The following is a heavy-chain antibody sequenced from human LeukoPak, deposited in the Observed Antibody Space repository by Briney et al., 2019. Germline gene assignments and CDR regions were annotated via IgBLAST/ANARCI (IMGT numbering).Heavy chain of an antibody. V-gene: IGHV3-43*02. J-gene: IGHJ3*02. CDR1: GFTFDDYA. CDR3: AKDIKYSSSFDAFDI. CDR2: ISGDGGST. D-gene: IGHD6-6*01. Sequence: GGSLRLSCAASGFTFDDYAMHWVRQAPGKGLEWVSLISGDGGSTYYADSVKGRFTISRDNSKNSLYLQMNSLRTEDTALYYCAKDIKYSSSFDAFDIWGQGTMVTVSS.